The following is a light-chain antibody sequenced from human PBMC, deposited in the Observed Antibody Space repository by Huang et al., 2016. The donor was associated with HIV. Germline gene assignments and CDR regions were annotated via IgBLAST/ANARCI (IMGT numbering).Light chain of an antibody. CDR3: QQYNNWPPMYT. CDR1: QSVSSN. J-gene: IGKJ2*01. Sequence: EIVMTQSPATLSVSPGERATLSCRASQSVSSNLAWYQQNPGQAPRLLIDGASTRATGIPARFSGSGSGTEFTLTISSLQSEDFAVYYCQQYNNWPPMYTFGQGTKLEIK. V-gene: IGKV3-15*01. CDR2: GAS.